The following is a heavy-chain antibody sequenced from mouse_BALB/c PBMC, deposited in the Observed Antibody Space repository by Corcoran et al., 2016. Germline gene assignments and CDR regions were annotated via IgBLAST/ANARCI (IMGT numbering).Heavy chain of an antibody. J-gene: IGHJ4*01. CDR1: GYTFTNYG. CDR2: INTYTGEP. Sequence: QIQLVQSGPELKKPGETVKISCKASGYTFTNYGMNGVTQAPGKGLKWMGWINTYTGEPTYADDFKGRFAFSLETSASTAYLQINNLKNEDMATYFCASMDYWGQGTSVTVSS. CDR3: ASMDY. V-gene: IGHV9-1*02.